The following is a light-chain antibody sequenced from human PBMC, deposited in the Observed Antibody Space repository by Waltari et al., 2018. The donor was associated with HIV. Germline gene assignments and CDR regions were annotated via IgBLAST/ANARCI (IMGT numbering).Light chain of an antibody. CDR1: QSISSY. Sequence: DIQMTQSPSSLSASVGDRVTITCRASQSISSYLNWYQQKPGKAPKLLIYAASSLQSGVPSRYSGSRSGTDFTRTISSLQPEEFATYYCQQSYSTPPITFGQGTRLESK. J-gene: IGKJ5*01. CDR3: QQSYSTPPIT. CDR2: AAS. V-gene: IGKV1-39*01.